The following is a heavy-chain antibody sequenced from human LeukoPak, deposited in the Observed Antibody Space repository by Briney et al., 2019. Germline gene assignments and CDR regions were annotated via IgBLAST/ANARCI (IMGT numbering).Heavy chain of an antibody. D-gene: IGHD6-19*01. V-gene: IGHV2-70*01. CDR2: IDWDDDK. CDR3: ARISSSGWLFDY. J-gene: IGHJ4*02. Sequence: SGPALVKPTQTLTLTCTFSGFSLSTSGMCVSWIRQPPGKALEWLALIDWDDDKYYSTSLKTRLTISKDTSKNQVVLTMTNMDPVGTATYYCARISSSGWLFDYWGQGTLVTVSS. CDR1: GFSLSTSGMC.